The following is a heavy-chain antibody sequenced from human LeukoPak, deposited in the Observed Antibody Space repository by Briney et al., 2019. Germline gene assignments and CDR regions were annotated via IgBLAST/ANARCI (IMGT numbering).Heavy chain of an antibody. J-gene: IGHJ4*02. V-gene: IGHV3-48*03. CDR1: GFSFSSFE. CDR2: ISSRFAI. D-gene: IGHD5-12*01. CDR3: ARSLSGYNTDPFFEQ. Sequence: GGSLRLSCVVSGFSFSSFEMNWVRQAPGKGLEWVSYISSRFAIRYADSVKGRFTISREHARDSLYLEMSSLRVEDTAVYYCARSLSGYNTDPFFEQWGQGALVTVS.